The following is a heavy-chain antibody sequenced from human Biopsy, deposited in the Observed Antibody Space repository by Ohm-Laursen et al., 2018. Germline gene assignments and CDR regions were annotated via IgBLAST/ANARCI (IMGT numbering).Heavy chain of an antibody. CDR1: GYTFAGYY. V-gene: IGHV1-2*02. Sequence: ASVKVSCKASGYTFAGYYLHWVRQAPGHGLEWMGWINPNSGNANYAQGSQGRLTVTRDTSISTAYMELTSLTFDDTAIYYCARVPAYPSIDGYYGLDLWGQGTTVIVSS. D-gene: IGHD3-9*01. CDR2: INPNSGNA. CDR3: ARVPAYPSIDGYYGLDL. J-gene: IGHJ6*02.